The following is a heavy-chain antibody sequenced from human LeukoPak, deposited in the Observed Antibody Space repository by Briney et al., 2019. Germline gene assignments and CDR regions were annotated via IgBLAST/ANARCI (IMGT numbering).Heavy chain of an antibody. CDR2: IKNDGSEE. V-gene: IGHV3-7*01. Sequence: GGSLRLSCAASGFTFSRYWMRWVRQAPGKGLEGVANIKNDGSEEYYVDSVKGRFTISRDNARNSLFLQMNSLTVEDTAVYYCARAIRGSAVDTGDRWGQGTLVTVSS. D-gene: IGHD3-10*01. CDR3: ARAIRGSAVDTGDR. J-gene: IGHJ4*02. CDR1: GFTFSRYW.